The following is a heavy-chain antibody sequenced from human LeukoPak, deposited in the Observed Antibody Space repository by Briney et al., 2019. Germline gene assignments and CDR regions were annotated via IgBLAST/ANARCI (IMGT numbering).Heavy chain of an antibody. Sequence: GASVKVSSKASGYTFTTYYMHWVRQAPGQGLEWMGIINPSDGSTSYAQKFQDRVTMTRDTSTSTVYMELSSLRSEDTAVYYCAREGLDTSDYYGSRLDYWGPGTLVTVSS. V-gene: IGHV1-46*01. CDR1: GYTFTTYY. J-gene: IGHJ4*02. D-gene: IGHD3-22*01. CDR3: AREGLDTSDYYGSRLDY. CDR2: INPSDGST.